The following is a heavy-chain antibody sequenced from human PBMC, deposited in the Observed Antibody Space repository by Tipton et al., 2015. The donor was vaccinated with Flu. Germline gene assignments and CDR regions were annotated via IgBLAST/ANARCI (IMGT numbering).Heavy chain of an antibody. V-gene: IGHV4-59*05. Sequence: TLSLTCSVSGGSINNYYLSWIRQPPGKGLEWIGSVYYSGNTYYNPSLKSRVTISVDTSKSQFFLMLRSVTAADTAVYYCARLSYYDVDLKNFYFDYWGQGALVTVSS. CDR1: GGSINNYY. CDR2: VYYSGNT. J-gene: IGHJ4*02. CDR3: ARLSYYDVDLKNFYFDY. D-gene: IGHD3-10*02.